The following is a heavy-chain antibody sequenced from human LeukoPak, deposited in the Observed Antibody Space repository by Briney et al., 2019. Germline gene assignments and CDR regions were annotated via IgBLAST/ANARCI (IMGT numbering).Heavy chain of an antibody. D-gene: IGHD2-15*01. CDR2: ISSSSSYT. Sequence: GSLRLSCAASGFTFSDYYMSWIRQAPGKGLEWVSYISSSSSYTNYADSVKGRFTISRDNAKNSLYLQMNSLRAEDTAVYYCARAPSTWDCSGGSCYSDYWGQGTLVTVSS. J-gene: IGHJ4*02. CDR3: ARAPSTWDCSGGSCYSDY. CDR1: GFTFSDYY. V-gene: IGHV3-11*06.